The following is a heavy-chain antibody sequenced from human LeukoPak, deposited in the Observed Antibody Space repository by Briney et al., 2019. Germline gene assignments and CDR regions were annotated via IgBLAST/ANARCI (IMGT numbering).Heavy chain of an antibody. CDR2: IYYSRST. CDR3: ARVWFGERYYYYYYYMDV. J-gene: IGHJ6*03. V-gene: IGHV4-59*08. D-gene: IGHD3-10*01. Sequence: SETLSLTCTVSGGSISSYYWSWIRQPPGKGLEWIGYIYYSRSTNYNPSLKSRVTISVDTSKNQFSLKLSSVTAADTAVYYCARVWFGERYYYYYYYMDVWGKGTTVTVSS. CDR1: GGSISSYY.